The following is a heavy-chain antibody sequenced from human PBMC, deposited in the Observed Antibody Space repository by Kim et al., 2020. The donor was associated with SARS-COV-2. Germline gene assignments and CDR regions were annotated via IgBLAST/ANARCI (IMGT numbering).Heavy chain of an antibody. J-gene: IGHJ6*02. CDR3: ARDLRSGYSYGYHYYYGMDV. Sequence: ASVKVSCKASGYTFTSYGISWVRQAPGQGLEWMGWISAYNGNTNYAQKLQGRVTMTTDRSTSTAYMELRSLRSDDTAVYYCARDLRSGYSYGYHYYYGMDVWGQGTTVTVSS. D-gene: IGHD5-18*01. CDR2: ISAYNGNT. V-gene: IGHV1-18*01. CDR1: GYTFTSYG.